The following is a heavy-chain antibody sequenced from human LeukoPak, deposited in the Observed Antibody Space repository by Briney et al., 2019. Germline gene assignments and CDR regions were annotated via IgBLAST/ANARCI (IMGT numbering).Heavy chain of an antibody. CDR1: GFTFSSYS. CDR3: ARDSGELLYDFYYFGMDI. D-gene: IGHD1-26*01. Sequence: GSLTLSCAASGFTFSSYSMNWVRQAPGKGLEWVSSISSSSSYIYYADSVKGRFTISRDNAKNSLYLQMNSLRAEDTAVYYCARDSGELLYDFYYFGMDIAGAGTTLSVSS. J-gene: IGHJ6*04. CDR2: ISSSSSYI. V-gene: IGHV3-21*01.